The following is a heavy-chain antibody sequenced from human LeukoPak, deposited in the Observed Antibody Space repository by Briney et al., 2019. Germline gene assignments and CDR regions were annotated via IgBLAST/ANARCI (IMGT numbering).Heavy chain of an antibody. D-gene: IGHD2-15*01. CDR3: ARGYCSGGSCYSYYYYNYMDV. Sequence: SETLSLTCAVYGGSFSGDFWSWIRQSPGKGLEWIGEINHGGSTTYNPSLKSRVTISVDTSKNQFSQKLSSVTAADTAVYYCARGYCSGGSCYSYYYYNYMDVWGKGTTVTVSS. CDR2: INHGGST. J-gene: IGHJ6*03. V-gene: IGHV4-34*01. CDR1: GGSFSGDF.